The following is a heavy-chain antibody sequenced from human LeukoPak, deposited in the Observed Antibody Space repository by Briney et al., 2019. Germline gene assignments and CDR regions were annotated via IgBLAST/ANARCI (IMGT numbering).Heavy chain of an antibody. V-gene: IGHV3-21*01. D-gene: IGHD3-10*01. CDR2: ISSVSSYI. CDR1: GFTLSTYS. CDR3: ARELLWLLDY. J-gene: IGHJ4*02. Sequence: AWGYLCFYCAASGFTLSTYSMNLHPQAQGKELEWVSSISSVSSYIYYADSVKDRFTGSSDNSKNSLYLQMNSLRAEDTAVYYCARELLWLLDYWGEGSVISVSS.